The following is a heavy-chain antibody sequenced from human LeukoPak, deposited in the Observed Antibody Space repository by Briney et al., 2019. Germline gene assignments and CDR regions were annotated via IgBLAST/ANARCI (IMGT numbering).Heavy chain of an antibody. CDR2: VSSSGSTI. CDR1: GFTFSSYE. Sequence: GGSLRLSCAASGFTFSSYEMNWVRQAPGKGLEWVSYVSSSGSTIYYADSVKGRFTISRDNAKNSLYLQMNSLRAEDTAVYYCASVGYCSSTSCYNDYWGQGTLVTASS. D-gene: IGHD2-2*02. CDR3: ASVGYCSSTSCYNDY. J-gene: IGHJ4*02. V-gene: IGHV3-48*03.